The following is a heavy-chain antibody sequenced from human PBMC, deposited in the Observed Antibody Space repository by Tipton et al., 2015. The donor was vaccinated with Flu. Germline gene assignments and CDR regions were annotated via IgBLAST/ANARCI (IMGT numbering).Heavy chain of an antibody. J-gene: IGHJ4*02. CDR2: IYYSGST. D-gene: IGHD3/OR15-3a*01. Sequence: TLSLTCTVSGGSISPSYWSWIRQPPGKGLEWIGYIYYSGSTKYNPSLKSRVTISVDTSKNQFSLKLSSVTAADTAVYYCARDRDWNLDYWGQGTLVTVSS. CDR3: ARDRDWNLDY. CDR1: GGSISPSY. V-gene: IGHV4-59*01.